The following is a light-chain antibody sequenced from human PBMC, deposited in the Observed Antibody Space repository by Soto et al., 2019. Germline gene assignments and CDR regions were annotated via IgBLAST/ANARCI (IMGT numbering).Light chain of an antibody. CDR1: SSDFGSYKF. CDR2: ETS. J-gene: IGLJ1*01. V-gene: IGLV2-23*01. Sequence: SVLPQPASVSGSPGQSVTISCTGTSSDFGSYKFVSWYQHHPGKVPKVIIYETSKRPSGVSDRFSGSKSGNTASLTISGLQAEDEADYYCFSFPSTNTHVFGSGTKVTV. CDR3: FSFPSTNTHV.